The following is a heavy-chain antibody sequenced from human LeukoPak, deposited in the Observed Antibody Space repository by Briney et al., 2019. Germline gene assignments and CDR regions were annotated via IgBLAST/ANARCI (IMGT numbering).Heavy chain of an antibody. D-gene: IGHD6-13*01. Sequence: PSETLSLTCAVYGGSFSGYHWSWIRQPPGKGLEWIGEINHSGSTNYNPSLKSRVTISVDTSKNQFSLKLSSVTAADTAVYYCARGRIAAAGIWFGPWGQGTLVTVSS. CDR2: INHSGST. CDR3: ARGRIAAAGIWFGP. J-gene: IGHJ5*02. CDR1: GGSFSGYH. V-gene: IGHV4-34*01.